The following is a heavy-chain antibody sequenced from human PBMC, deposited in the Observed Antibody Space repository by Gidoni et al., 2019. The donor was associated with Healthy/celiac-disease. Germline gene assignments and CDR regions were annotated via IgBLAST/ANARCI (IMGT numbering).Heavy chain of an antibody. V-gene: IGHV3-30*18. D-gene: IGHD4-4*01. CDR1: GFTFSSYG. Sequence: QVQLVESGGGVVQPGRSLRLSCAASGFTFSSYGMHWVRQAPGKGLEWVAVISYDGSNKYYADSVKGRFTISRDNSKNTLYLQMNSLRAEDTAVYYCAKDHGLQAGNFDYWGQGTLVTVSS. CDR2: ISYDGSNK. J-gene: IGHJ4*02. CDR3: AKDHGLQAGNFDY.